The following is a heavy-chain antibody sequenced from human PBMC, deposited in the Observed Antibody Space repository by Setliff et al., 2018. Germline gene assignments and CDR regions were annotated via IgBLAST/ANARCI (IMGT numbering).Heavy chain of an antibody. CDR3: AKDRQPDGRWDIDY. CDR2: IKRDGREI. V-gene: IGHV3-7*03. D-gene: IGHD1-26*01. J-gene: IGHJ4*02. Sequence: PGGSLRLSCVASGFTISNYWMSWVRQAPGKGLEWVANIKRDGREIYYVDSVKGRFTISRDNAKNSLYLQMNSLRADDTAVYFCAKDRQPDGRWDIDYWGQGTLVTVSS. CDR1: GFTISNYW.